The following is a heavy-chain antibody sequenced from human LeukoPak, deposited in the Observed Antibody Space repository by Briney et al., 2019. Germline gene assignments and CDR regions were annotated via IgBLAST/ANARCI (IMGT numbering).Heavy chain of an antibody. CDR1: GFTFRDYA. V-gene: IGHV3-23*01. J-gene: IGHJ4*02. CDR2: ISGDGHRT. CDR3: AKRISTGWFYFDY. D-gene: IGHD3-9*01. Sequence: SGGSLRLSCAASGFTFRDYAMSWVRQAPGKGLEWVSVISGDGHRTYYADSVKGRFTISRDNSKNTLFLQASRLRAEDTAIYYCAKRISTGWFYFDYWGQGTLVTVSS.